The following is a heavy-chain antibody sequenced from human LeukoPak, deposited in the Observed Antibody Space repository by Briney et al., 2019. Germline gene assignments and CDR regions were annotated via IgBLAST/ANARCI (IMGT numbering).Heavy chain of an antibody. CDR3: ARDSYDLWSGYVRFDP. D-gene: IGHD3-3*01. CDR1: GGSISSGSYY. CDR2: IYTSGST. Sequence: SETLSLTCTVSGGSISSGSYYWSWIRQPAGKGLEWIGRIYTSGSTNYNPSLKSRVTISVDTSKNQFSLKLSSVTAADTAVYYCARDSYDLWSGYVRFDPWGQGTLVTVSS. J-gene: IGHJ5*02. V-gene: IGHV4-61*02.